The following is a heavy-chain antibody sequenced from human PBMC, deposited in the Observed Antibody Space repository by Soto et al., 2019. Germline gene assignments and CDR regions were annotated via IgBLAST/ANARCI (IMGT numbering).Heavy chain of an antibody. CDR3: ARDSGALLWLAASFEY. D-gene: IGHD3-10*01. V-gene: IGHV4-59*01. CDR1: GGSISSYY. Sequence: SETLSLTCTVSGGSISSYYWSWIRQPPGKGLEWIGYIYYSGSTNYNPSLKSRVTISVDTSKNQFSLKLNSVTAADTVVYSCARDSGALLWLAASFEYWGQGTLVTVSS. J-gene: IGHJ4*02. CDR2: IYYSGST.